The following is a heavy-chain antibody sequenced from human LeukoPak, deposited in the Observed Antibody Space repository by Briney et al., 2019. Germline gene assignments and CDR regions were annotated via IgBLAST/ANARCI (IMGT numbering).Heavy chain of an antibody. CDR1: GGSISSYY. J-gene: IGHJ4*02. CDR3: ARHNYVGADFDF. V-gene: IGHV4-59*08. Sequence: SETLSLTCTVSGGSISSYYWSWIRQPPGKGLEWDGYIYYSGSTNYNPSLKSRVTISVDTSKNQFSLKLSSVTAADTAVYYCARHNYVGADFDFWGQGTLVTVSS. D-gene: IGHD1-26*01. CDR2: IYYSGST.